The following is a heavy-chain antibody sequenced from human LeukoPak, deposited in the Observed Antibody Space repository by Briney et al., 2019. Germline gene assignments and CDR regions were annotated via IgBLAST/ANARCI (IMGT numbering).Heavy chain of an antibody. CDR3: ARDDGDYWYFDL. J-gene: IGHJ2*01. D-gene: IGHD4-17*01. Sequence: AGGSLRLSCAASGFTFSDYYMSWIRQAPGKGLKWVSYISSSGSTIYYADPVKGRFTISRDNAKNSLYLQMNSLRAEDTAVYYCARDDGDYWYFDLWGRGTLVTVSS. CDR1: GFTFSDYY. V-gene: IGHV3-11*01. CDR2: ISSSGSTI.